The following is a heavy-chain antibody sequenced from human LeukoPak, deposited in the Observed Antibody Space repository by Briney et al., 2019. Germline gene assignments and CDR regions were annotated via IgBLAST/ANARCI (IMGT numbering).Heavy chain of an antibody. CDR1: GGSFSGYY. Sequence: SETLSLTCAVYGGSFSGYYWSWIRQPPGKGLEWIGEINHSGSTNYNPSLKSRVTISVDTSKNQFSLKLSSVTAADTAVYYCARVLRRRWFDPWGQGTLVTVPS. CDR3: ARVLRRRWFDP. J-gene: IGHJ5*02. V-gene: IGHV4-34*01. CDR2: INHSGST.